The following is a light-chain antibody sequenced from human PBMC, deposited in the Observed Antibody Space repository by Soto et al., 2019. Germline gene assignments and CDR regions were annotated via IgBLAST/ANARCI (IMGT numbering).Light chain of an antibody. CDR1: QSVNRD. CDR2: AAS. CDR3: QQRTNWRRGT. Sequence: EIVLTQSPDTLSLSPGERAPLSCRASQSVNRDLAWYQQKPGQAPALLLYAASFRATGIPARFSGSGCGTDFTLPTSSLEPEDFAVYYCQQRTNWRRGTFGQGTRLEIK. J-gene: IGKJ5*01. V-gene: IGKV3-11*01.